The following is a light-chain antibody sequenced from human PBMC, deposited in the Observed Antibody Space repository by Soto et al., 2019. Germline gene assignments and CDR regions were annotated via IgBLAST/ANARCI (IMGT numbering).Light chain of an antibody. CDR2: AAS. Sequence: DIQMTQSPSSLSASVGDRVTITCRASQGISNYLAWYQQKPGKVPKLMIYAASTLQSGVPSRFSGSGSGTDFTLTISSLQPEDVATYYCQKYNSAPLFTFGPGTKVDIK. CDR1: QGISNY. CDR3: QKYNSAPLFT. J-gene: IGKJ3*01. V-gene: IGKV1-27*01.